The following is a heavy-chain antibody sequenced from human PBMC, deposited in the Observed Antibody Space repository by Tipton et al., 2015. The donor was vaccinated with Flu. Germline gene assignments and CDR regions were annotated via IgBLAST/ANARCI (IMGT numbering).Heavy chain of an antibody. CDR2: IYPSGGGT. D-gene: IGHD3-10*01. J-gene: IGHJ4*02. V-gene: IGHV1-46*01. CDR1: GYTFTNYN. CDR3: ARDRGFGAYTFDY. Sequence: QVQLVQSGAEVKKPGASVRISCTASGYTFTNYNMHWVRQAPGQGPEWMGIIYPSGGGTTYAQRFQGRVTLTRDKSTSTVYMELSSPRSEDTAFYYCARDRGFGAYTFDYWGQGTLVTVAS.